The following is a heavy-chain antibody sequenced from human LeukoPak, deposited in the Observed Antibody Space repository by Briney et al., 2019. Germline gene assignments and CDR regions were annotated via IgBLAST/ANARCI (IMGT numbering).Heavy chain of an antibody. CDR3: ATCSGGSCYSFLYFDL. CDR2: IYYSGST. Sequence: SETLSLTCTVSGGSISSSSYYWGWIRQPPGKGLEWIGSIYYSGSTYYNPSLKSRVTIPVDTSKNQFSLKLSAVTAADPAVYYCATCSGGSCYSFLYFDLWGRGTLVTVSS. D-gene: IGHD2-15*01. V-gene: IGHV4-39*01. J-gene: IGHJ2*01. CDR1: GGSISSSSYY.